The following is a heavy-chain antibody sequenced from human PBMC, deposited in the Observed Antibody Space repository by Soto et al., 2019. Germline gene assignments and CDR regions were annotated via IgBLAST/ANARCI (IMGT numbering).Heavy chain of an antibody. J-gene: IGHJ4*02. D-gene: IGHD1-26*01. CDR3: AREVVLTKWYFDN. CDR2: ISSSSSYI. CDR1: GFTFSSYS. V-gene: IGHV3-21*01. Sequence: GGSLRLSCAASGFTFSSYSMNWVRQAPGKGLEWVSSISSSSSYIYYADSVKGQFTISRDNAKNSLYLQMNSLRAEDTAVYFCAREVVLTKWYFDNWGQGISVTVSS.